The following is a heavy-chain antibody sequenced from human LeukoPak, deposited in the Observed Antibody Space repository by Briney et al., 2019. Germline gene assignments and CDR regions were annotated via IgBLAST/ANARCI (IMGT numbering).Heavy chain of an antibody. CDR1: GGSITSYY. V-gene: IGHV4-4*07. CDR2: IYTSGST. Sequence: SETLSLTCTVSGGSITSYYCSWIRQPAGKGLEWIGRIYTSGSTNYNPSLRSRVTMSVDTSKNQFSLKLSSVTAADTAVYYCARGRHSYPTAFDIWGLGTMVTVSS. D-gene: IGHD3-16*01. CDR3: ARGRHSYPTAFDI. J-gene: IGHJ3*02.